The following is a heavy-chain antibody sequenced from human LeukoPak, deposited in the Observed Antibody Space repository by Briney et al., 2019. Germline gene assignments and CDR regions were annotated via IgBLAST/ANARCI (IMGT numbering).Heavy chain of an antibody. Sequence: SETLSLTCTVSGGSISSYYWSWIRQPPGKGLKWIGYIYYSGSTNYNPSLKSRVTISVDTSKNQFSLKLSSVTAVDTAVYYCARLGEGYCSSTSCYWGQGTLVTVSS. D-gene: IGHD2-2*01. CDR3: ARLGEGYCSSTSCY. V-gene: IGHV4-59*12. CDR1: GGSISSYY. J-gene: IGHJ4*02. CDR2: IYYSGST.